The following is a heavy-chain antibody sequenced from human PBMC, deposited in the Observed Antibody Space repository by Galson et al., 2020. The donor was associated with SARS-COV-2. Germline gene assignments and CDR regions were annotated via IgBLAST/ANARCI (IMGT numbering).Heavy chain of an antibody. V-gene: IGHV3-21*01. CDR3: ARDLTTVTSISFDY. D-gene: IGHD4-17*01. CDR1: GFTFSSYS. Sequence: GGSLRLSCAASGFTFSSYSINWVRQAPGTGLEWVSSISSSSSYIYYADSVKGRFTISRDNANNSLYLQMNSLRAEDTAVYYCARDLTTVTSISFDYWGQGTLVTVSS. J-gene: IGHJ4*02. CDR2: ISSSSSYI.